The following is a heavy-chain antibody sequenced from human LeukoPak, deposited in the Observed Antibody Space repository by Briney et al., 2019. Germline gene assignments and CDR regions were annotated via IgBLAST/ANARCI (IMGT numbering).Heavy chain of an antibody. V-gene: IGHV4-39*07. CDR1: GGSISSSSYY. J-gene: IGHJ3*02. Sequence: PSETLSLTCTVSGGSISSSSYYWGWIRQPPGKGLEWIGSIYYSGSTYYNPSLKSRVTISVDTSKNQFSLKPSSVTAADTAVYYCARVGARRQFDAFDIWGQGTMVTVSS. CDR2: IYYSGST. CDR3: ARVGARRQFDAFDI. D-gene: IGHD1-26*01.